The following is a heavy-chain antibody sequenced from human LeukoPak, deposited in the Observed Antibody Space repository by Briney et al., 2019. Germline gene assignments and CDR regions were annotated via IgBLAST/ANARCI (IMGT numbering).Heavy chain of an antibody. V-gene: IGHV3-23*01. Sequence: PGGSLRLSCAASGFTFSSYAMSSVRQAPGKGLEFVSFIGVSGGSTYYADSVKGRFTISRDNSNNTVYLQMNVLRSKCKALTYCAKARADSVGCWGFDRWGQGPLVSVSS. D-gene: IGHD5/OR15-5a*01. CDR1: GFTFSSYA. J-gene: IGHJ5*02. CDR3: AKARADSVGCWGFDR. CDR2: IGVSGGST.